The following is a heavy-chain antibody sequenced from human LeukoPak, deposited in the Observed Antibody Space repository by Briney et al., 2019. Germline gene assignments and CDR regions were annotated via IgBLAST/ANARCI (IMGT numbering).Heavy chain of an antibody. D-gene: IGHD1-26*01. V-gene: IGHV3-7*01. Sequence: PGGSLRLSCAASGFTFSSYAMSWVRQAPGKGLEWVANIKQDGSEKYYVDSVKGRFTISRDNAKNSLYLQMNSLRAEDTAVCYCARGGGSYYGNGLDYWGQGTLVTVSS. CDR1: GFTFSSYA. CDR3: ARGGGSYYGNGLDY. CDR2: IKQDGSEK. J-gene: IGHJ4*02.